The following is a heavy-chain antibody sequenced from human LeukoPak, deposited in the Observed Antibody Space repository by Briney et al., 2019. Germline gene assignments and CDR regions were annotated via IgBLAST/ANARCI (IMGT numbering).Heavy chain of an antibody. Sequence: PSETLSLTCTVSGGSISGGSYYWSWIRPPAGKGLEWIGRIYTSGSTNYNPTLKSRVTLSVDASKNHVSLKLSSVTAADPAVYYCARELQYYGSGSNWVHPWGQGTLVTVSS. J-gene: IGHJ5*02. D-gene: IGHD3-10*01. V-gene: IGHV4-61*02. CDR1: GGSISGGSYY. CDR3: ARELQYYGSGSNWVHP. CDR2: IYTSGST.